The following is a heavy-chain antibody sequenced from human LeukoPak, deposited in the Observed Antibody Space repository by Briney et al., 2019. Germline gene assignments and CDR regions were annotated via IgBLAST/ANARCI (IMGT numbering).Heavy chain of an antibody. D-gene: IGHD2-2*02. CDR1: GYSIISGYS. Sequence: SETLSLTCAVSGYSIISGYSWEWIRQPPGKGLEWIGSFHYSGSTYYNPSLMSRVTISGDTSKNQFSLRLSSVTAADTAVYYCARAYCSSTSCYTEGWFDPWGQGTLVTVSS. V-gene: IGHV4-38-2*01. CDR3: ARAYCSSTSCYTEGWFDP. CDR2: FHYSGST. J-gene: IGHJ5*02.